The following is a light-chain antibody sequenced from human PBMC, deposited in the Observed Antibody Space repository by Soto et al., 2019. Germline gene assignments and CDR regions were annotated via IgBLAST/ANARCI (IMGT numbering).Light chain of an antibody. CDR3: QQYENYPFT. J-gene: IGKJ4*01. CDR2: KAS. V-gene: IGKV1-5*03. CDR1: QSIRSW. Sequence: DIQMTQSPSTLSASVGDRVTITCRASQSIRSWLAWYQQKPGQAPKALIYKASSLESGVPSRFSGSGSGTEFTLTISSLQPDDFATYYCQQYENYPFTFGGGTKVEIK.